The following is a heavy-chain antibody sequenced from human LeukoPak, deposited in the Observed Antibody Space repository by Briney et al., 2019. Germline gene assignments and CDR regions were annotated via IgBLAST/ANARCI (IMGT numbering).Heavy chain of an antibody. D-gene: IGHD4/OR15-4a*01. V-gene: IGHV3-53*01. Sequence: GGSLRLSCTVSGFTVSSNSMSWVRQAPGKGLEWVSFIYSDNTHYSDSVKGRFTISRDNSENTLYLQMNSLRAEDTAVYYCARRAGAYSHPYDYWGQGTLVTVSS. CDR2: IYSDNT. J-gene: IGHJ4*02. CDR1: GFTVSSNS. CDR3: ARRAGAYSHPYDY.